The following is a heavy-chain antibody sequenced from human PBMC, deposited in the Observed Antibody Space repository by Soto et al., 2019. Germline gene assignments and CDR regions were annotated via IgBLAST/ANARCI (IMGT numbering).Heavy chain of an antibody. CDR1: GFTFSSYG. Sequence: GGSLRLSCAASGFTFSSYGMHWVRQAPGKGLEWVAVISYDGSNKYYADSVKGRFTISRDNSKNTLYLQMNSLRAEDTAVYYCASPYYYDSSGYHFDYWGQGTLVTVSS. CDR2: ISYDGSNK. CDR3: ASPYYYDSSGYHFDY. J-gene: IGHJ4*02. V-gene: IGHV3-30*03. D-gene: IGHD3-22*01.